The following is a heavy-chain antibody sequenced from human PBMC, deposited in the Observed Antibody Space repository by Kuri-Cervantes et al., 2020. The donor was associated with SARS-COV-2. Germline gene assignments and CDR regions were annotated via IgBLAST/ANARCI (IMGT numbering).Heavy chain of an antibody. J-gene: IGHJ4*02. CDR1: GFTFSSYA. D-gene: IGHD3-3*01. CDR3: ARDWGAIFGVATQFDY. V-gene: IGHV3-23*01. CDR2: ISGSGGST. Sequence: GGSLRLSCAASGFTFSSYAMSWVRQAPGKGLEWVSAISGSGGSTYYADSVKGRFTISRDNSKNTLYLQMNSLRAEDTAVYYCARDWGAIFGVATQFDYWGQGTLVTVSS.